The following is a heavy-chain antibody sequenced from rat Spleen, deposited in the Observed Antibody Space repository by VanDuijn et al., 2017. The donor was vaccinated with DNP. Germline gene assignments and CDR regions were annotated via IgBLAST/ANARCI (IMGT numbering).Heavy chain of an antibody. CDR2: ISHDGSST. CDR3: ARPDY. V-gene: IGHV5-7*01. Sequence: EVQVVESGGGLVQPGRSLKLSCVGSGFTFSDYNMAWVRQAPKKGLEWVATISHDGSSTNYRDSVKGRFTCSRDNAKSTLYLQIDSLRSEDTATYYCARPDYWGQGVMVTVSS. CDR1: GFTFSDYN. J-gene: IGHJ2*01.